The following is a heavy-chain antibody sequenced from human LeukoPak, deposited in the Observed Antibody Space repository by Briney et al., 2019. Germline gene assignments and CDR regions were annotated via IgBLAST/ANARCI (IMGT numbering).Heavy chain of an antibody. CDR3: ARVPPVGGDYAG. V-gene: IGHV1-2*02. CDR2: INPNSGGT. Sequence: GASVKVSCKASGYTFNGYYMHWVRQAPGQGLEWMGWINPNSGGTKYAQKFQGRVTMTRDTSISTVYMELRRLRSDDTAVYYCARVPPVGGDYAGWGQGTLVTVSS. J-gene: IGHJ4*02. D-gene: IGHD1-26*01. CDR1: GYTFNGYY.